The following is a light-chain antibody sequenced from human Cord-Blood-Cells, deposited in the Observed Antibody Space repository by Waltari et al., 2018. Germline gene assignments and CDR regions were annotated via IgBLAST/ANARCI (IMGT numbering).Light chain of an antibody. J-gene: IGKJ2*01. CDR2: GAS. CDR1: QSVSSN. CDR3: QQYNNWPPYT. Sequence: EIVMTPSPATLSVSPGDRATLSCRASQSVSSNLAWYQQKPGQAPRLLIYGASTRATGIPARFSGSGSGTEFTLTISSLQSEDFAGYYCQQYNNWPPYTFGQGTKLEIK. V-gene: IGKV3-15*01.